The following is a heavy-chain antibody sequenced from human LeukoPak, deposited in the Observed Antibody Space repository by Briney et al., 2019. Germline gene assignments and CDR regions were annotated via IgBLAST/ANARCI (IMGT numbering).Heavy chain of an antibody. D-gene: IGHD2-8*02. CDR2: ISSSGSSV. CDR1: GFTFSSYE. J-gene: IGHJ3*02. CDR3: AKDGPVLVGAFDI. Sequence: GGSLRLSCAASGFTFSSYEMNWVRQAPGEGLEWVSYISSSGSSVKYADSVKGRFTISRDNSKNTLYLQMHRLRAEDTAVYYCAKDGPVLVGAFDIWGQGTMVTVSS. V-gene: IGHV3-48*03.